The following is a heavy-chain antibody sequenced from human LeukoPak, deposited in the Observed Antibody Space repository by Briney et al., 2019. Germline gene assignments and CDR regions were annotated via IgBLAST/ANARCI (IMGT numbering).Heavy chain of an antibody. CDR1: GGTFSSYA. J-gene: IGHJ4*02. Sequence: EASVKVSCKASGGTFSSYAISWVRQAPGKGVEWMGRIIPILGIANYAQKFQGRVTITADKSTSTAYMELSSLRSEDTAVYYCATSIVVVTAIRDYFDYWGQGTLVTVYS. CDR3: ATSIVVVTAIRDYFDY. V-gene: IGHV1-69*04. D-gene: IGHD2-21*02. CDR2: IIPILGIA.